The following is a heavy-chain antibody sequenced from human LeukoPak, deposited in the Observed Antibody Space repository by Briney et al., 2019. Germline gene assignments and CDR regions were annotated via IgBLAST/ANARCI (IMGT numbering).Heavy chain of an antibody. D-gene: IGHD6-13*01. CDR2: ISSSSSTK. CDR3: ARDYSSSSGKHAFDI. Sequence: GGSLRLSCAASGFTFSSYSMNWVRQAPGKGLEWVSYISSSSSTKYYADSVKGRFTISRDNAKNSLYLQMNSLRAEDTAVYYCARDYSSSSGKHAFDIWGQGTMVTVSS. CDR1: GFTFSSYS. V-gene: IGHV3-48*01. J-gene: IGHJ3*02.